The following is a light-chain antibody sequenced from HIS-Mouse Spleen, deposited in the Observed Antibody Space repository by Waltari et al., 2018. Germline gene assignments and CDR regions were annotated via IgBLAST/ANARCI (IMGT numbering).Light chain of an antibody. CDR3: QVWDSSSDHPYV. Sequence: SYVLTQPPSVSVAPGKTARITCGGNNIGSKSVHWYQQKPVQAPVLVVYDDSDRPSGIPGRFSGSNSGNTATLTISRVEAGDEADYYCQVWDSSSDHPYVFGTGTKVTVL. CDR2: DDS. V-gene: IGLV3-21*03. J-gene: IGLJ1*01. CDR1: NIGSKS.